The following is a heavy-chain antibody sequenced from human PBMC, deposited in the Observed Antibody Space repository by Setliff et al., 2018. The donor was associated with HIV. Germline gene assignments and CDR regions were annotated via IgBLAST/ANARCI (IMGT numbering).Heavy chain of an antibody. J-gene: IGHJ3*02. V-gene: IGHV4-34*01. D-gene: IGHD3-22*01. Sequence: PSETLSLTCGIYGGPFSGYYWSWIRQPPGKGLEWIGEINHSGSTNYNPSLKSRVTISEDTSKNQFSLKLSSVTAADTAVYYCARWHYYDSSGYYVPAFDIWGQGTMVTVSS. CDR2: INHSGST. CDR1: GGPFSGYY. CDR3: ARWHYYDSSGYYVPAFDI.